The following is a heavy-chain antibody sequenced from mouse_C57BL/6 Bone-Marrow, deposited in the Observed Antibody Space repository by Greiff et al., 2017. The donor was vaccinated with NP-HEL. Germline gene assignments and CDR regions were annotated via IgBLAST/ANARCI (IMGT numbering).Heavy chain of an antibody. J-gene: IGHJ2*01. CDR1: GYTFTNYW. D-gene: IGHD1-1*01. V-gene: IGHV1-64*01. Sequence: QVQLQQPGAELVKPGASVKLSCKASGYTFTNYWMHWVKQRPGQGLEWIGMIHPNSGSTNYNEKFKSKAKLTVDNSSSTAYMQLSSLTAEDSAVYYCARVGSTPFDYWGQGTTLTVSS. CDR2: IHPNSGST. CDR3: ARVGSTPFDY.